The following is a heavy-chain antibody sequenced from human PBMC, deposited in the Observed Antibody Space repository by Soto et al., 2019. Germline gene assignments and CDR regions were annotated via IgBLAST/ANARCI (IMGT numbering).Heavy chain of an antibody. V-gene: IGHV3-30-3*01. D-gene: IGHD1-26*01. CDR2: ISYDGSIK. J-gene: IGHJ4*02. Sequence: QVQLVESGGGVVQPGRSLRLSYVGSGFTFSSYAMHWVRQAPGKGLEWVAVISYDGSIKYYADSVKGRFTISRDNPKNTLYLQMNSLTTEDTAVYYCVRDSGWELVSIPGDCWVQGTLVTVSS. CDR3: VRDSGWELVSIPGDC. CDR1: GFTFSSYA.